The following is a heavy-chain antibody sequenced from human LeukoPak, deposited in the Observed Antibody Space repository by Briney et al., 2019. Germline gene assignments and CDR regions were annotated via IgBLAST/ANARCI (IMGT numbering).Heavy chain of an antibody. D-gene: IGHD6-13*01. CDR3: ARHNFAAAGTPGPFDY. V-gene: IGHV5-51*01. CDR1: GYSFTSYW. Sequence: GESLKISCKGSGYSFTSYWIGWVRKMPGKGLEWMGIIYPGDSDTRYSPSFQGQVTISADKSISTAYLQWSSLKASDTAMYYCARHNFAAAGTPGPFDYWGQGTLVTVSS. CDR2: IYPGDSDT. J-gene: IGHJ4*02.